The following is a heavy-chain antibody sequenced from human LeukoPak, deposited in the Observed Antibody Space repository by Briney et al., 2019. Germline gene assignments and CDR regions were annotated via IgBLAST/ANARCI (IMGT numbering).Heavy chain of an antibody. V-gene: IGHV3-48*04. J-gene: IGHJ4*02. Sequence: GGSLRLSCAASGFPFIDYSMNWVRQAPGKGLEWISYIGIDSGNTKYADSVKGRFTISGDSAKNSLYLQMNSLRVEDTAVYYCARDHNYAFENWGQGTLVTVSS. CDR3: ARDHNYAFEN. CDR1: GFPFIDYS. CDR2: IGIDSGNT. D-gene: IGHD1-1*01.